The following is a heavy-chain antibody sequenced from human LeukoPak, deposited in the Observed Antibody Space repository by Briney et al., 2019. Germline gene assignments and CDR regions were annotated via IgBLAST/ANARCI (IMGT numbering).Heavy chain of an antibody. CDR1: GFTFSDAW. D-gene: IGHD2-2*01. CDR3: TTIPYCSSTSCYGR. V-gene: IGHV3-15*01. CDR2: IKSKTDGGTT. Sequence: GGSLRLFCAASGFTFSDAWMTWVRQAPGKGLEWVGRIKSKTDGGTTDYAAPVKGRFTISRDDSKNTLYLQMNSLKTEDTAVYYCTTIPYCSSTSCYGRWGQGTLVTVSS. J-gene: IGHJ4*02.